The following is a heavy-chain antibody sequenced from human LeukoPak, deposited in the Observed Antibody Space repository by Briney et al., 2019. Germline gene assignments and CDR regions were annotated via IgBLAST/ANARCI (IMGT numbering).Heavy chain of an antibody. CDR3: ARGMAAAGTWEYYFDY. Sequence: GGSLRLSCAASGFTFSSNYMSWVRQAPGKGLEWVSVIYSGGSTYYADSVKGRFTISRDNSKNTLYLQMNSLRAEDTAVYYCARGMAAAGTWEYYFDYWGQGTLVTVSS. J-gene: IGHJ4*02. CDR1: GFTFSSNY. D-gene: IGHD6-13*01. V-gene: IGHV3-53*01. CDR2: IYSGGST.